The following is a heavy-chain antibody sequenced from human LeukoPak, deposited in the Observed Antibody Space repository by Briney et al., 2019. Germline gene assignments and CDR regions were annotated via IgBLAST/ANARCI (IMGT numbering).Heavy chain of an antibody. CDR1: GFTFGRHW. V-gene: IGHV3-7*01. D-gene: IGHD2/OR15-2a*01. Sequence: GGSLRLSCAASGFTFGRHWMSWVRQAPGKGLEWVAHMNQGGSETTNVDSVKGRFTISRDDAKNLVFLQMNSLRAEDTAVYYCARDWFHAIDYWGQGTLVTVSS. CDR2: MNQGGSET. J-gene: IGHJ4*02. CDR3: ARDWFHAIDY.